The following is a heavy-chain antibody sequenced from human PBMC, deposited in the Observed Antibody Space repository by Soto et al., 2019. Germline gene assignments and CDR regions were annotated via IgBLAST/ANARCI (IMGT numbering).Heavy chain of an antibody. Sequence: QLQLQESGPGLVKPSETLSLTCTVSGGSISSSSYYWGWIRQPPGKGLEWIGSIYYSGSTYYNPSLKSRVTISVDTSKNQFSLKLSSVTAADTAVYYCASFTVESAAFDIWGQGTMVTVSS. CDR2: IYYSGST. V-gene: IGHV4-39*01. CDR3: ASFTVESAAFDI. CDR1: GGSISSSSYY. D-gene: IGHD4-17*01. J-gene: IGHJ3*02.